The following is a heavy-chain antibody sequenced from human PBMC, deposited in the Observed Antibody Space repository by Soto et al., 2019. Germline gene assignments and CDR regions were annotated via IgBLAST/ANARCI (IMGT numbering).Heavy chain of an antibody. CDR2: IIPILETP. D-gene: IGHD1-26*01. Sequence: QVQLVQSGAEVKKPGASVKVSCKASGGTFSTYTINWGRQAPGQGPEWMGGIIPILETPNYAQKFQGRVTITADESTTTAHMELSSLRSEDTAIYYCARERGGSFSSWGQGTLVTVSS. CDR1: GGTFSTYT. V-gene: IGHV1-69*16. J-gene: IGHJ5*02. CDR3: ARERGGSFSS.